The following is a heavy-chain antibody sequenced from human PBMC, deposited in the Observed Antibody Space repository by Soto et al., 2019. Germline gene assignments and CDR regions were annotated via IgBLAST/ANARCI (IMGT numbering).Heavy chain of an antibody. V-gene: IGHV4-34*01. CDR2: INHSGST. CDR3: ARGLVTMVRGVIITDWFDH. D-gene: IGHD3-10*01. J-gene: IGHJ5*02. Sequence: PSETLSLTCAVYGGSFSGYYWSWIRQPPGKGLEWIGEINHSGSTNYNPSLKSRVTISVDTSKNQFSLKLSSVTAADTAVYYCARGLVTMVRGVIITDWFDHWGQGTLVTVSS. CDR1: GGSFSGYY.